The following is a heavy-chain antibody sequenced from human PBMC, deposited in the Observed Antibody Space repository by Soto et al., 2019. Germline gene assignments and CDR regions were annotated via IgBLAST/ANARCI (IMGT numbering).Heavy chain of an antibody. CDR2: ISDSGHYI. V-gene: IGHV3-21*01. D-gene: IGHD3-22*01. J-gene: IGHJ5*02. Sequence: PGGSLRLSCAAYGFTFSTYGMNWVRQAPGKGLEWLSSISDSGHYIYYADSVKGRFTISSDNAKNSPFLQMNSLRGEDTAVYYCARSGLALPYSASHWFDPWGHGTLVTVSS. CDR1: GFTFSTYG. CDR3: ARSGLALPYSASHWFDP.